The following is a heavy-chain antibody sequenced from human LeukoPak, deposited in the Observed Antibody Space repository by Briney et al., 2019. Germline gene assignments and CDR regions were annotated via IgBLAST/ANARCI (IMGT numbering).Heavy chain of an antibody. CDR1: RFTFSSYS. CDR3: ARARDGYPIGYFDY. D-gene: IGHD5-24*01. CDR2: ISSSSSYI. V-gene: IGHV3-21*01. J-gene: IGHJ4*02. Sequence: GGSLRLSCAASRFTFSSYSMNWVRRAPGKGLEWVSSISSSSSYIYYADSVKGRFTISRDNAKNSLFLQMNSLRAEDTAVYYCARARDGYPIGYFDYWGQGTLVTVSS.